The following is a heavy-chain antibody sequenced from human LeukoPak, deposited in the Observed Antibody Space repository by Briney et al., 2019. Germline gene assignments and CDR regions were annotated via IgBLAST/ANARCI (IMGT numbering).Heavy chain of an antibody. CDR1: GGSIRIYY. Sequence: SDTLSVTCTLSGGSIRIYYWSWIRQPPGTGLEWIGYIYYSGSTNYNPSLKSRVTISVDTSKNQFSLKLSSVTAADTAVYYCARGYSSWNPWGQGTLVTVSS. V-gene: IGHV4-59*07. CDR3: ARGYSSWNP. D-gene: IGHD6-13*01. J-gene: IGHJ1*01. CDR2: IYYSGST.